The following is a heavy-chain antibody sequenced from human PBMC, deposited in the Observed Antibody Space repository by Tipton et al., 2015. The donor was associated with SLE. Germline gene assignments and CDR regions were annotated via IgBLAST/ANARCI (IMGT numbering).Heavy chain of an antibody. CDR2: IYHTGST. CDR1: GGSISRIGYY. V-gene: IGHV4-31*03. J-gene: IGHJ4*02. Sequence: LRLSCTVSGGSISRIGYYWSWIRQHPGKGLEWIGYIYHTGSTCYNPSLESRLTISIDTSKNQFSLRLTSMTPADTALYYCARARRTTSSHFDYWGQGTLVTVSS. D-gene: IGHD1-14*01. CDR3: ARARRTTSSHFDY.